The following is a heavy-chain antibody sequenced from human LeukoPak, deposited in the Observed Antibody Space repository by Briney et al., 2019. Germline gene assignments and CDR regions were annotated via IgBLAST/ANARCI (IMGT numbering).Heavy chain of an antibody. CDR1: GGSFSGYY. V-gene: IGHV4-34*01. Sequence: SETLSLTCAVYGGSFSGYYWSWIRQPPGKGLEWIGEINHSGSTNYNPSLKSRVTISVDTSKNQFSLKLSSVTAADTAVYYRARQSPNYRHGPMNYWGQGTLVTVSS. D-gene: IGHD5-24*01. CDR2: INHSGST. J-gene: IGHJ4*02. CDR3: ARQSPNYRHGPMNY.